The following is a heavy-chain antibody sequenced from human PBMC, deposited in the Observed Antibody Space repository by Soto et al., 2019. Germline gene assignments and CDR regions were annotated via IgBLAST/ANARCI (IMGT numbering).Heavy chain of an antibody. V-gene: IGHV1-18*01. CDR1: GYTFTSYG. J-gene: IGHJ6*03. Sequence: ASVKVSCKASGYTFTSYGISWVRQAPGQGLEWMGWISAYNGNTNYAQKLQGRVTMTTDTSTSTAYMELRSLRSDDTAVYYCAREVAASTSNYDFWSGNYYYYYMDVWGKGTTVTVSS. CDR2: ISAYNGNT. D-gene: IGHD3-3*01. CDR3: AREVAASTSNYDFWSGNYYYYYMDV.